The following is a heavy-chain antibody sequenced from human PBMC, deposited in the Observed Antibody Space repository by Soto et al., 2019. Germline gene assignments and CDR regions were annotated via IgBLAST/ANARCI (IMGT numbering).Heavy chain of an antibody. J-gene: IGHJ5*02. Sequence: PSETLSLTCAVSGGSISSGGYSWSWIRQPPGKGLEWIGYIYHSGSTYYNPSLKSRVTISVDRSKNQFSLKLSSVTAADTAVYYCAILDASGGSLLRRNWFDPWGQGTLVTVSS. CDR2: IYHSGST. D-gene: IGHD6-19*01. V-gene: IGHV4-30-2*01. CDR1: GGSISSGGYS. CDR3: AILDASGGSLLRRNWFDP.